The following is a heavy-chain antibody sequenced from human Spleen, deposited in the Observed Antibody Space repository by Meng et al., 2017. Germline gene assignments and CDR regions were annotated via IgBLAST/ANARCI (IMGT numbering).Heavy chain of an antibody. CDR2: IDPEDGKT. CDR3: AGLHYGSGSYYSDY. V-gene: IGHV1-24*01. D-gene: IGHD3-10*01. J-gene: IGHJ4*02. CDR1: GYTRTELS. Sequence: ASVKVSCKVSGYTRTELSIHWVRQSPGKGLEWLGGIDPEDGKTIYAQKFQGRVTITTDESTSTAYMELSSLRSEDTAVYYCAGLHYGSGSYYSDYWGQGTLVTVSS.